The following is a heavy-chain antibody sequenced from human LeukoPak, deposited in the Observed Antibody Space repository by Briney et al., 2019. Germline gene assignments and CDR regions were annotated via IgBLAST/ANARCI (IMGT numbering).Heavy chain of an antibody. V-gene: IGHV3-11*01. CDR1: GFTFGDYY. CDR3: ARDGLVLPGTTTRGLDY. CDR2: ISSSGSTI. Sequence: PGGSLRLSCAASGFTFGDYYMSWIRQAPGKGLEWVSYISSSGSTIYYADSVKGRFTISRDNAKNSLYLQMNSLRAEDTAVYYCARDGLVLPGTTTRGLDYWGQGTLVTVSS. D-gene: IGHD1-1*01. J-gene: IGHJ4*02.